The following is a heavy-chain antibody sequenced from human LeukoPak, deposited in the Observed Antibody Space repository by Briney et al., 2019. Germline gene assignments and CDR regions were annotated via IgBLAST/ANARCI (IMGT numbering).Heavy chain of an antibody. D-gene: IGHD1-26*01. V-gene: IGHV4-39*01. CDR1: GGSISSSSYF. Sequence: SSETLSLTCTVSGGSISSSSYFWGWIRQPPEKGLEWIGSIYYSGSSYYNPSLKSRVTISVDTSKNQFSLKLSSVTAADTAVYYCAGIVGATGHDAFDIWGQGTMVTVSS. J-gene: IGHJ3*02. CDR2: IYYSGSS. CDR3: AGIVGATGHDAFDI.